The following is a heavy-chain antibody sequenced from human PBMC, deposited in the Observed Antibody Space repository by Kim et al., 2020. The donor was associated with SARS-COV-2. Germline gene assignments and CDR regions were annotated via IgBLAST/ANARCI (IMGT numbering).Heavy chain of an antibody. CDR1: GFTFSSSA. CDR2: ISGSGGST. Sequence: GGSLRLSCAASGFTFSSSAMSWVRQAPGKGLEWVSAISGSGGSTYYADSVKGRFTISRDNSKNTLYLQMNSLRAEDTAVYYCAKWGGAAALYYYYGMDVWGQGTTVTVSS. CDR3: AKWGGAAALYYYYGMDV. V-gene: IGHV3-23*01. D-gene: IGHD6-13*01. J-gene: IGHJ6*02.